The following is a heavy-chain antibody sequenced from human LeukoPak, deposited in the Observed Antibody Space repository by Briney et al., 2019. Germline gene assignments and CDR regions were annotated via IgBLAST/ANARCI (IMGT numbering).Heavy chain of an antibody. CDR3: AKEYDSGGYGANFDY. Sequence: GGSLRLSCAASGFMFSSYAMSWVRQAPGKGLEWVSAISGSGGSTYYADSVKGRFTISRDNSRNTLYLQMNSLRAEDTAVYYCAKEYDSGGYGANFDYWGQGTLVTVSS. CDR2: ISGSGGST. J-gene: IGHJ4*02. V-gene: IGHV3-23*01. CDR1: GFMFSSYA. D-gene: IGHD3-10*01.